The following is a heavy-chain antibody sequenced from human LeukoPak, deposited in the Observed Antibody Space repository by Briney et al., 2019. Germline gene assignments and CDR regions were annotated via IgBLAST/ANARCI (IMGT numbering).Heavy chain of an antibody. CDR2: IIPIFGTA. J-gene: IGHJ4*02. CDR1: GGTFSSYA. V-gene: IGHV1-69*05. CDR3: ATEHIATLQTFDY. D-gene: IGHD4-11*01. Sequence: SVKVSCKASGGTFSSYAISWVRQAPGQELEWMGRIIPIFGTANYAQKFQGRVTITTDESTSTAYMELGSLRSEDTAVYYCATEHIATLQTFDYWGQGTLVTVSS.